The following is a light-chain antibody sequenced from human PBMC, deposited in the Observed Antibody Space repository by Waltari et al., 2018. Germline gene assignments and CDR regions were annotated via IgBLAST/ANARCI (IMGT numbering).Light chain of an antibody. V-gene: IGKV2-28*01. J-gene: IGKJ2*01. CDR2: LVS. CDR1: QSLLHSNGYTY. CDR3: MQALQTPYT. Sequence: IVMTQSPLSLPVTPGEPASHSCRSSQSLLHSNGYTYLDWYLQKPGQSPQLLIHLVSTRASGVPDRFSGSGSGTDFTLKINRVEAEDVGVFYCMQALQTPYTFGQGTRLEIK.